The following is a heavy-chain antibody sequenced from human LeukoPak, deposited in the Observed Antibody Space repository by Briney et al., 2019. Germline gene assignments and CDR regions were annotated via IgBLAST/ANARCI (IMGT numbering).Heavy chain of an antibody. J-gene: IGHJ6*03. CDR3: TKELHVAVAVADYYYFYMDV. Sequence: GGSLRLSCATSGFAFSSFAMGWVRQSPGKGLEWLSTINGGGNTTFYADSVKGRFTISRDNSKNTLYLHMDSLRPDDTAIYYCTKELHVAVAVADYYYFYMDVWGRGTAVSVSS. D-gene: IGHD6-19*01. CDR2: INGGGNTT. CDR1: GFAFSSFA. V-gene: IGHV3-23*01.